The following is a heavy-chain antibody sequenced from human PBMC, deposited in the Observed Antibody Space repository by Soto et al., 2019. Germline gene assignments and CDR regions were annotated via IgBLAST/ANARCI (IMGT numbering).Heavy chain of an antibody. Sequence: QITLKESGPPLVKPTETLTLTCTFSGFSLTTRAVGVGWIRQPPGKALEWLALIYWDDDKRSSPSLESRLTVTQDTSKNQVVPTRPNMDPVDTATYFCAHNVIYFPTTDCLTWFDPWCQGTLVTVSS. D-gene: IGHD1-26*01. CDR3: AHNVIYFPTTDCLTWFDP. J-gene: IGHJ5*02. CDR2: IYWDDDK. CDR1: GFSLTTRAVG. V-gene: IGHV2-5*02.